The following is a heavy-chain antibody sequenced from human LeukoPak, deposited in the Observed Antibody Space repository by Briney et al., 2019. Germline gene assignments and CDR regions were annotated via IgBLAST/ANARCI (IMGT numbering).Heavy chain of an antibody. V-gene: IGHV5-51*01. CDR3: ARAARGSWFDP. CDR2: IYPGDSDT. J-gene: IGHJ5*02. D-gene: IGHD1-26*01. Sequence: GESLKISCKGARDSFTGYWIGWVRQLPGKGLEWMGIIYPGDSDTRYSPSFQGQVTISADKSISTAYLHWSSLKASDTAVYYCARAARGSWFDPRGQGTLVTVSS. CDR1: RDSFTGYW.